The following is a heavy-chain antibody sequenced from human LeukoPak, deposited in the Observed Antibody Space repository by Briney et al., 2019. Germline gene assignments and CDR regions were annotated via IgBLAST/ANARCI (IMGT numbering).Heavy chain of an antibody. CDR3: ARHSSYSSGWFQHY. D-gene: IGHD6-19*01. V-gene: IGHV4-39*01. Sequence: SETLSLTCTVSGGSISSSSYYWGWIRQPPGKGLEWIGTIYYSGSTYFNLSLKSRVSISVDTSKNQFSLILNSVTVADTAVYHCARHSSYSSGWFQHYWGQGTLVSASS. CDR2: IYYSGST. CDR1: GGSISSSSYY. J-gene: IGHJ4*02.